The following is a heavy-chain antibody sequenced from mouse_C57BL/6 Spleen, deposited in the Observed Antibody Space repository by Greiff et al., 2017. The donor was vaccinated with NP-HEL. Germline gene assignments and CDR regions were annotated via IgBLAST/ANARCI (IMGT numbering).Heavy chain of an antibody. V-gene: IGHV1-64*01. CDR1: GYTFTSYW. CDR2: IHPNSGST. Sequence: QVQLQQPGAELVKPGASVKLSCKASGYTFTSYWMHWVKQRPGQGLEWIGMIHPNSGSTNYNEKFKSKATLTVDKSSSTAYMQLSSLTSEDSAVYYWARGLHYYGSPCYFDNGGKGTTLTVSS. J-gene: IGHJ2*01. D-gene: IGHD1-1*01. CDR3: ARGLHYYGSPCYFDN.